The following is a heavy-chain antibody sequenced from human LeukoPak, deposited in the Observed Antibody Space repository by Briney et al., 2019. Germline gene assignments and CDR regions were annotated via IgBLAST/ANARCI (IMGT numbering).Heavy chain of an antibody. V-gene: IGHV3-23*01. CDR3: AKAGYYYDGSGYIVY. D-gene: IGHD3-22*01. CDR2: ISGSGGST. J-gene: IGHJ4*02. CDR1: GFTFSSYA. Sequence: GGSLRLSCAASGFTFSSYAMSWVRQAPGKGLEWVSAISGSGGSTYYADSVKGRFTISRDNSKNTLYLQMNSLRAEDTAVYYCAKAGYYYDGSGYIVYWGQGTLVTVSS.